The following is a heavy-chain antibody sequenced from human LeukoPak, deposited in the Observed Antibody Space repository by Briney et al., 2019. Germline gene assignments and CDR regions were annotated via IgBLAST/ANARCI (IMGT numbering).Heavy chain of an antibody. V-gene: IGHV1-24*01. CDR1: GYTLTELS. D-gene: IGHD4-23*01. Sequence: ASVKVSCKVSGYTLTELSIHWVRQAPGKGLEWMGGFDPEKGETIYAQKFEGRVTMTEDTSTDTAYMELSSLRSEDTAVYYCATDLATVVRVTNYWGQGTLVTVSS. CDR3: ATDLATVVRVTNY. CDR2: FDPEKGET. J-gene: IGHJ4*02.